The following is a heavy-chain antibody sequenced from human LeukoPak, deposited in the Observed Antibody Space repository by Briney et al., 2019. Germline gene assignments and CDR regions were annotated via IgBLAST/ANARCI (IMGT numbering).Heavy chain of an antibody. CDR3: ARDRLPQGYWYFDL. CDR2: ISAYNGNT. J-gene: IGHJ2*01. CDR1: GYTFTSYG. V-gene: IGHV1-18*01. D-gene: IGHD6-25*01. Sequence: GASVKVSCKASGYTFTSYGISWVRQAPGQGLEWMGWISAYNGNTNYAQKLQGRVTMTTDTSTSTAYMELRSLRSDDTAVYYCARDRLPQGYWYFDLWGRGTLVTVSS.